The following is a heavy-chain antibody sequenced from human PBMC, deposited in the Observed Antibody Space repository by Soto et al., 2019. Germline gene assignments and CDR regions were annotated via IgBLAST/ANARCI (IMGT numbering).Heavy chain of an antibody. CDR2: IFHGGNT. J-gene: IGHJ3*01. CDR3: ARARWYDAFDV. V-gene: IGHV4-38-2*01. Sequence: XATLSLTFAVCGFFISSGNYWCWIRKPPGKGLEWIGSIFHGGNTYCNPSLKSRVTISVDMSKNQFSLKLNSVTAADTAVYYRARARWYDAFDVWGQGTVVTVPS. CDR1: GFFISSGNY. D-gene: IGHD2-15*01.